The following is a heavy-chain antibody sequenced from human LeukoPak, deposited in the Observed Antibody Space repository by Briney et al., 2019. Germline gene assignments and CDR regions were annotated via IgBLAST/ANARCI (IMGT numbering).Heavy chain of an antibody. Sequence: SQTLSLTCAVSGGSISSGGYSWSWIRQPPGKGLEWIGYIYHSGSTYYNPSLKSRVTISVDRSKNQFSLKLSSVTAADTAVYYCARSMNRGGYDFWSGYFDPRRWYGMDVWGQGTTVTVSS. V-gene: IGHV4-30-2*01. CDR1: GGSISSGGYS. D-gene: IGHD3-3*01. J-gene: IGHJ6*02. CDR2: IYHSGST. CDR3: ARSMNRGGYDFWSGYFDPRRWYGMDV.